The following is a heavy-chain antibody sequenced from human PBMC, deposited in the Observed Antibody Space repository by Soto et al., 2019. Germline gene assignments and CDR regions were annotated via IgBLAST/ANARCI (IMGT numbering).Heavy chain of an antibody. D-gene: IGHD5-18*01. J-gene: IGHJ3*02. CDR3: ARTQYSYGPDDAFDI. V-gene: IGHV4-59*01. Sequence: PSETLSLTCTVSGGSISSYYWSWIRQPPGKGLEWIGYIYYSGSTNYNPSLKSRVTISVDTSKNQFSLKLSSVTAADTAVYYCARTQYSYGPDDAFDIWGQGTMVTVSS. CDR2: IYYSGST. CDR1: GGSISSYY.